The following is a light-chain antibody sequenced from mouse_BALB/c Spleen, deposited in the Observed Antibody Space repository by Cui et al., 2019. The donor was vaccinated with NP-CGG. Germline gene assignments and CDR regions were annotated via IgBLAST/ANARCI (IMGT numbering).Light chain of an antibody. V-gene: IGLV1*01. Sequence: QSLLTQESALPPSPGETVTLTCRSSTGAVTTSNYANWVQEKPDHLFTGLIGGTNNRAPGVPARFSGSLIGDKAALTITGAQTEDETIYFCALWYSNHWVFGGGTKLTVL. CDR3: ALWYSNHWV. CDR1: TGAVTTSNY. CDR2: GTN. J-gene: IGLJ1*01.